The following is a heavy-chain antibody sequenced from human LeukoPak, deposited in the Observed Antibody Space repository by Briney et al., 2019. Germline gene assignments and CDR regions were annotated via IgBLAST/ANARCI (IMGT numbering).Heavy chain of an antibody. J-gene: IGHJ4*02. Sequence: PGGSLRLSCAVSGFSFSSQWMTWVRQAPGTGLEWVATINSDGSAKYLVDSVKGRFTISRDNAKNLVYLQMSILRAKDTAVYYCADLGTSDCGQGTLVTVSS. CDR1: GFSFSSQW. CDR2: INSDGSAK. V-gene: IGHV3-7*01. CDR3: ADLGTSD. D-gene: IGHD1-7*01.